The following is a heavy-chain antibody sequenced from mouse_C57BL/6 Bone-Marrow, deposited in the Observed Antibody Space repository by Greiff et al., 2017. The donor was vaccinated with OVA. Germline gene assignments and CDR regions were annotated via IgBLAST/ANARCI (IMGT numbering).Heavy chain of an antibody. Sequence: ELTLVESGGGLVKPGGSLKLSCAASGFTFSDYGMHWVRQAPEKGLEWVAYISSGSSTIYYADTVKGRFTISRDNAKNTLFLQMTSLRSEDTAMYYCARINYWYFDVWGTGTTVTVSS. V-gene: IGHV5-17*01. CDR3: ARINYWYFDV. CDR2: ISSGSSTI. CDR1: GFTFSDYG. J-gene: IGHJ1*03.